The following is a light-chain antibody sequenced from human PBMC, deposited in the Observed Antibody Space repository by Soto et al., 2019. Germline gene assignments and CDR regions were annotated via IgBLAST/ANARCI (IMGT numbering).Light chain of an antibody. CDR3: HHYNNWPHT. V-gene: IGKV3-15*01. Sequence: DIVMTQSPATLSVSPGERATLSCRASQSVSSNLAWYQQRPGQAPRLLIYGASTRATAIPARFSGSGSGTEFTLTISSLQSEDFAVYYCHHYNNWPHTFGGGTKVEIK. CDR1: QSVSSN. CDR2: GAS. J-gene: IGKJ4*01.